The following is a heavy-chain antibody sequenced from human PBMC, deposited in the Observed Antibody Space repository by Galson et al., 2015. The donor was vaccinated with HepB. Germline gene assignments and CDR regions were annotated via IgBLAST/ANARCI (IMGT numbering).Heavy chain of an antibody. CDR2: IWYDGTSK. D-gene: IGHD6-6*01. J-gene: IGHJ6*03. CDR3: ARDPGGGIATRPGGMFFYYYYMDV. Sequence: SLRLSCAASGFTFSSYGMHWVRQAPGKGLEWVALIWYDGTSKYYADSVKGRFTISRDNSKNTLYLQMNSLRAEDTAVYYCARDPGGGIATRPGGMFFYYYYMDVWGKGTTVTVSS. CDR1: GFTFSSYG. V-gene: IGHV3-33*01.